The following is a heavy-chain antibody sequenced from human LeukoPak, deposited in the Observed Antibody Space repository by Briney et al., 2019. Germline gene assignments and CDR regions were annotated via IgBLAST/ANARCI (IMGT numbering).Heavy chain of an antibody. CDR3: AKDLIPTIFGVVIIFTGSDY. D-gene: IGHD3-3*01. CDR1: GFTFSSYA. Sequence: GGSLRLSCAASGFTFSSYAMGWVRQAPGKGLEWVSPISGSGGSTYYADSVKGRFTISRDNSKNTLYLQMNSLRAEDTAVYYCAKDLIPTIFGVVIIFTGSDYWGQGTLVTVSS. CDR2: ISGSGGST. J-gene: IGHJ4*02. V-gene: IGHV3-23*01.